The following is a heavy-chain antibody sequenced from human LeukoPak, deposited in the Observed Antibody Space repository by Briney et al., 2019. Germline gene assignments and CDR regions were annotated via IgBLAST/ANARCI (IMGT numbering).Heavy chain of an antibody. J-gene: IGHJ3*01. CDR1: GFTFTNYG. Sequence: GGSLRLSCAASGFTFTNYGVSWVRQAPGKGLEWVSGISGSGGNKNYGDAVKGRFTISRDDSNDTLYLQMNSLRAEDTAVFYCARDGVGTAFDLWAKGQWSPSLQ. V-gene: IGHV3-23*01. CDR3: ARDGVGTAFDL. D-gene: IGHD1-26*01. CDR2: ISGSGGNK.